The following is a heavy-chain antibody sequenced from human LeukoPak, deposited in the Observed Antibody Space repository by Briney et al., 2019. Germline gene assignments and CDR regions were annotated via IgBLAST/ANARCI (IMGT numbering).Heavy chain of an antibody. CDR1: GGSFSGYY. V-gene: IGHV4-34*01. Sequence: SETLSLXCAVYGGSFSGYYWGWSRQPPGKGLEWIGSIYYSGSTYYNPSLKSRVTISVDTSKNQFSLKLSSVTAADTAVYYCAREGDGLPYIWGQGTMVTVSS. D-gene: IGHD3-16*01. CDR2: IYYSGST. CDR3: AREGDGLPYI. J-gene: IGHJ3*02.